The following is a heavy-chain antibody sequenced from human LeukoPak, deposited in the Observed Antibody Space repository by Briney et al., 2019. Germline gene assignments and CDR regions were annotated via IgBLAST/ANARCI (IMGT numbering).Heavy chain of an antibody. CDR1: GYSFSSYW. CDR2: IYPRDSRT. CDR3: SRRASTAVVFDI. J-gene: IGHJ3*02. Sequence: GESLKISCKGSGYSFSSYWIAWVRQMPGKGLEWMGVIYPRDSRTTYSPSFQGQVTMSADRSISTAYLQWTSLKASDTAMYFCSRRASTAVVFDIWGQGTMVTVSS. V-gene: IGHV5-51*01.